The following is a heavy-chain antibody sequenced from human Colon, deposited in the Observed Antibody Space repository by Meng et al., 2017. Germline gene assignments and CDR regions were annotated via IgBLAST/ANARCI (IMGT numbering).Heavy chain of an antibody. CDR3: ATDIVPRFCSVTSCGY. D-gene: IGHD2-2*01. CDR1: GTSLSELP. V-gene: IGHV1-24*01. Sequence: QVQVIQSGARVKKPGASVKVSCKVSGTSLSELPMNWVRQVPGKELEWMGGADPEDGETIYAQKFQGRVTMTEDKSTDTAYMELINLTSEDTAVYYCATDIVPRFCSVTSCGYWGQGTLVTVSS. CDR2: ADPEDGET. J-gene: IGHJ4*02.